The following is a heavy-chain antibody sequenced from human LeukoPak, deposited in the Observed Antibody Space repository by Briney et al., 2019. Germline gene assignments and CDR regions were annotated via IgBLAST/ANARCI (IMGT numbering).Heavy chain of an antibody. J-gene: IGHJ4*02. Sequence: PGGSLRLSCAASGXSFSSYTMNWVRQAPGKGLEWVSSIRSSSSYIYYADSLKGRFTISRDNAKNSLYLQMNSLRAEDTAVYYCARDPQGYSSSWFDYWGQGTLVTVSS. V-gene: IGHV3-21*01. CDR1: GXSFSSYT. CDR3: ARDPQGYSSSWFDY. CDR2: IRSSSSYI. D-gene: IGHD6-13*01.